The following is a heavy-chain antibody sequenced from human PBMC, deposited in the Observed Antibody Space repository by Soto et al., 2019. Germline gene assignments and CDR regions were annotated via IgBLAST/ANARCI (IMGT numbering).Heavy chain of an antibody. CDR2: ISYDGSNK. D-gene: IGHD2-15*01. Sequence: QVQLVESGGGVVQPGRSLRLSCAASGFTFSSYAMHWVRQAPGKGLEWVAVISYDGSNKYYADSVKGRFTISRDNSQNTLYLQMNSLRAEDTAVYYCAREVVAATHIDYWGQGTLVTVSS. V-gene: IGHV3-30-3*01. CDR3: AREVVAATHIDY. CDR1: GFTFSSYA. J-gene: IGHJ4*02.